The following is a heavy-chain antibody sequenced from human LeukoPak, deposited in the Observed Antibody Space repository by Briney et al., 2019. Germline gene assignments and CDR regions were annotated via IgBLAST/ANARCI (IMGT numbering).Heavy chain of an antibody. D-gene: IGHD7-27*01. CDR2: MYYSGST. CDR1: GDSISSSSSY. V-gene: IGHV4-39*01. Sequence: SETLSLTYTVSGDSISSSSSYWGWIRQPPGKGLEWIGTMYYSGSTYYNPSLKSRVTISVDTSKNQFSLKLSSVTAADTAVYYCARHVADVWGHSESWGQGTLVTVSS. CDR3: ARHVADVWGHSES. J-gene: IGHJ1*01.